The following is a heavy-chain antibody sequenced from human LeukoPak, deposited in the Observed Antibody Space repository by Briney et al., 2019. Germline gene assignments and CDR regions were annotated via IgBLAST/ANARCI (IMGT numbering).Heavy chain of an antibody. D-gene: IGHD3-3*01. CDR3: AKDTGFWSGYPYYFDY. CDR2: ISGSGGST. J-gene: IGHJ4*02. CDR1: GFTFSSYA. V-gene: IGHV3-23*01. Sequence: PGGSLRLSCAASGFTFSSYAMSWVRQAPGKGLEWVSAISGSGGSTYYADSVKGRFTISRDNSKNTLYLQMNSLRAEDTAVYYCAKDTGFWSGYPYYFDYWGQGTLVTVSS.